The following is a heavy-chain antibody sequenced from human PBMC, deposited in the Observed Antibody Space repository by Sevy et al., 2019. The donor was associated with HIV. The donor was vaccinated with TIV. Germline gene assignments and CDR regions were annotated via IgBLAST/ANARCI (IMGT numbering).Heavy chain of an antibody. CDR2: FDPEDGET. D-gene: IGHD3-22*01. CDR3: ATRRIRGGSGYYFDY. CDR1: GYTLTELS. Sequence: ASVKVACKVSGYTLTELSMHWVRQAPGKGLEWMGGFDPEDGETIYAQKFQGRVTMTEDTSTDTAYMELSGLRSEDTAVYYCATRRIRGGSGYYFDYWGQGTLVTVSS. J-gene: IGHJ4*02. V-gene: IGHV1-24*01.